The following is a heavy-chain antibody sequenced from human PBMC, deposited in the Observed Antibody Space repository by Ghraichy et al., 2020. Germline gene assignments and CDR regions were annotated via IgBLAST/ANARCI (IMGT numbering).Heavy chain of an antibody. Sequence: SVKVSCKASGGTFSSYTISWVRQAPGQGLEWMGRIIPILGIANYAQKFQGRVTITADKSTSTAYMELSSLRSEDTAAYYCAREGLYSSGWYHGRKNFDYWGQGTLVTVSS. CDR3: AREGLYSSGWYHGRKNFDY. CDR1: GGTFSSYT. J-gene: IGHJ4*02. CDR2: IIPILGIA. V-gene: IGHV1-69*04. D-gene: IGHD6-19*01.